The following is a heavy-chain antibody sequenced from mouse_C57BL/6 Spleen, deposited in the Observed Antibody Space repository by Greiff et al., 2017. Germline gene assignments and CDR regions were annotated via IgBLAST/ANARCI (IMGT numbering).Heavy chain of an antibody. CDR1: GYTFTSYW. CDR2: IDPSDSYT. Sequence: QVQLQQPGAELVMPGASVKLSCKASGYTFTSYWMHWVKQRPGQGLEWIGEIDPSDSYTNYNQKFKGKSTLTVDKSSSTAYMQLSSLTSEDSAVYYCARRRRSHYFDYWGQGTTLTVSS. D-gene: IGHD1-1*01. CDR3: ARRRRSHYFDY. J-gene: IGHJ2*01. V-gene: IGHV1-69*01.